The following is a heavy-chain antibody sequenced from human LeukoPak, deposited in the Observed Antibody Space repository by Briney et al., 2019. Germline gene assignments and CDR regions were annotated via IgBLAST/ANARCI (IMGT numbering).Heavy chain of an antibody. V-gene: IGHV3-21*01. Sequence: KAGGSLRLSCAASGFTFSSYSMNWVRQAPGKGLEWVSSISSSSYIYYADSVKGRFTISRDNAKNSLYLQMNSLRAEDTAVYYCARESVGGNQDYYYYGMDVWGQGTTVTVSS. CDR1: GFTFSSYS. CDR3: ARESVGGNQDYYYYGMDV. D-gene: IGHD4-23*01. CDR2: ISSSSYI. J-gene: IGHJ6*02.